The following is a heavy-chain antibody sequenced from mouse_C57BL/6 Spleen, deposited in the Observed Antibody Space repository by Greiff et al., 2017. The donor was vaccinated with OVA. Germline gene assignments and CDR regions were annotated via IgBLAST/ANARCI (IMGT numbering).Heavy chain of an antibody. V-gene: IGHV5-17*01. D-gene: IGHD4-1*01. CDR2: ISSGSSTI. Sequence: VQLKESGGGLVKPGGSLKLSCAASGFTFSDYGMHWVRQAPEKGLEWVAYISSGSSTIYYADTVKGRFTISRDNAKNTLFLQMTSLGSEDTAMYCCARGDWDRYFDDWGTGTTVTVSS. CDR3: ARGDWDRYFDD. J-gene: IGHJ1*03. CDR1: GFTFSDYG.